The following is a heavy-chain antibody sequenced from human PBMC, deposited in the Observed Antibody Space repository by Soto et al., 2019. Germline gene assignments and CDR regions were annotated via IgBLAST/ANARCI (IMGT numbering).Heavy chain of an antibody. D-gene: IGHD3-22*01. V-gene: IGHV4-30-4*01. CDR3: ARASSPFTAYYYDSSGYINFDY. CDR2: IYYSGST. CDR1: GGSISSGDYY. Sequence: SETLSLTCTVSGGSISSGDYYWSWIRQPPGKGLEWIGYIYYSGSTYYNTSLKSRVTISVDTSKNQFSLKLSSVTAADTAVYYCARASSPFTAYYYDSSGYINFDYWGQGTLVTVSS. J-gene: IGHJ4*02.